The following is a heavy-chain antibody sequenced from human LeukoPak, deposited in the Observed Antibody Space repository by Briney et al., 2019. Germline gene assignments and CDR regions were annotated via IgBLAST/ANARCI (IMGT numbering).Heavy chain of an antibody. D-gene: IGHD4-17*01. V-gene: IGHV3-7*01. CDR2: IKQDGSEK. Sequence: PGGSLRLSCAASGFTFSSYWMSWVRQAPGKGLEWVANIKQDGSEKYYVDSVKVRFTISRDNAKNSLYLQMNSLRAEDTAVYYCARASHDYGDLLDAFDIWGQGTMVTVSS. J-gene: IGHJ3*02. CDR1: GFTFSSYW. CDR3: ARASHDYGDLLDAFDI.